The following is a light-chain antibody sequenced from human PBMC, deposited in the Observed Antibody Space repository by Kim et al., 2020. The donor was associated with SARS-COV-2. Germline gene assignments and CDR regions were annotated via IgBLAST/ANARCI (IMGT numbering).Light chain of an antibody. J-gene: IGLJ3*02. CDR2: DVT. Sequence: QSSSIACTGTDTDMGGHDYVSWYQQYPGKATRLMIYDVTKQPSGVSTRFSGSKSGNTASLSISGLQAEDEADYYCNSYTCGRTWVFGGGTRLTVL. V-gene: IGLV2-14*04. CDR3: NSYTCGRTWV. CDR1: DTDMGGHDY.